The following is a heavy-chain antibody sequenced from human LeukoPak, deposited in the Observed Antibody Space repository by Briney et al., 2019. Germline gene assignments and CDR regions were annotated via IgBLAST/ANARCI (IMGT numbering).Heavy chain of an antibody. J-gene: IGHJ6*02. CDR2: ISSSSSTI. CDR1: GFTFSSYI. CDR3: ARALSMTTVTTVYYYGMDV. D-gene: IGHD4-17*01. V-gene: IGHV3-48*02. Sequence: PGGSLRLSCAASGFTFSSYIMNWVRQAPGKRLEWVSYISSSSSTIYYADSVKGRFTISRDNAKNSLYLQMNSLRDEDTAVYYCARALSMTTVTTVYYYGMDVWGQGTTVTVSS.